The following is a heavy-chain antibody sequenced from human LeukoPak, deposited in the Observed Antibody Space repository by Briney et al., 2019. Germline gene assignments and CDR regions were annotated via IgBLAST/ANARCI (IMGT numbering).Heavy chain of an antibody. CDR2: INSDGSST. D-gene: IGHD3-10*01. J-gene: IGHJ4*02. CDR3: ARRDPVRGRSY. Sequence: GGTLRLSCAASGFTFSSYGMSWVRQAPGKGLVWVSRINSDGSSTSYADSVKGRFTISRDNAKNTLYLQMNSLRAEDTAVYYCARRDPVRGRSYWGQGTLVTVSS. CDR1: GFTFSSYG. V-gene: IGHV3-74*01.